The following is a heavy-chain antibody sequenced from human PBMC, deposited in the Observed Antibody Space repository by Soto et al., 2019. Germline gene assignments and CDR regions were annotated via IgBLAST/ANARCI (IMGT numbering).Heavy chain of an antibody. CDR1: GFSLSDYE. J-gene: IGHJ6*02. CDR3: ARDLANHFYYYGMDV. Sequence: GSLRLSCAASGFSLSDYEMNWVRQAPGKGLEWVSYISSSGNTIFYADSVRGRFTISRDNAKNSLYLQMNSLRAEDTAVYYCARDLANHFYYYGMDVWGHGTTVTVSS. V-gene: IGHV3-48*03. CDR2: ISSSGNTI.